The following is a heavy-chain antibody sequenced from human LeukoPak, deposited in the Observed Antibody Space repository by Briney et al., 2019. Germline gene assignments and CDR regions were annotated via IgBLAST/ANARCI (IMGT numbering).Heavy chain of an antibody. CDR1: NGSINFVSYY. Sequence: SETLSLTCTVSNGSINFVSYYWSWIRQPPGKGLEWLGYIHYTGNTIYNPSLKSRVTISMDTAKNQFSLKVSSVTAADTAVYYCARDGAGKTGTGLDYWGQGILATVSS. CDR2: IHYTGNT. D-gene: IGHD1-1*01. J-gene: IGHJ4*02. V-gene: IGHV4-61*01. CDR3: ARDGAGKTGTGLDY.